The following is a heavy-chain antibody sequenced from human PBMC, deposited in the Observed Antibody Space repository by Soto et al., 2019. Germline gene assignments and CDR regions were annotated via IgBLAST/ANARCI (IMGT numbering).Heavy chain of an antibody. Sequence: EVQLVESGGGLVQPGGSLRLSCAASGFAFSNYEMNWVRQAPGKGLEWVSYISLSGSTIYYADSVKGRFTISRDDAKNSLYLQMDSLRADDKAVYYCARESFSASPNFFDYWGQGTLVTVSS. J-gene: IGHJ4*02. CDR3: ARESFSASPNFFDY. D-gene: IGHD3-3*02. CDR1: GFAFSNYE. V-gene: IGHV3-48*03. CDR2: ISLSGSTI.